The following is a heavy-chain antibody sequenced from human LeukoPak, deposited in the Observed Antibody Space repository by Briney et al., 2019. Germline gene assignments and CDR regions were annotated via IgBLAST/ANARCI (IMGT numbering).Heavy chain of an antibody. D-gene: IGHD5-18*01. CDR2: ISAYNGNT. Sequence: ASVKVSCKASGYTFTSYGISCVRQAPGQGLEWMGWISAYNGNTNYAQKLQGRVTMTTDTSTSTAYMELRSLRSDDTAVYYCARGRAEERSGSSYGYLDYYYYYGMDVWGQGTTVTVSS. V-gene: IGHV1-18*01. CDR3: ARGRAEERSGSSYGYLDYYYYYGMDV. CDR1: GYTFTSYG. J-gene: IGHJ6*02.